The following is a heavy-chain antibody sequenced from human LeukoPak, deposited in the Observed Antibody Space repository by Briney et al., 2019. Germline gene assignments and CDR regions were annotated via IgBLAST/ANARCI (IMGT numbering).Heavy chain of an antibody. CDR3: AELGITMIGGV. Sequence: GGSLRLSCAASGFTFSSYAMNWVRQAPGKGLEWVSGISGSGGSTYYADSVKGRFTISRDNAKNSLFLQMNSLRAEDTAVYYCAELGITMIGGVWGKGTTVTISS. CDR1: GFTFSSYA. V-gene: IGHV3-23*01. J-gene: IGHJ6*04. D-gene: IGHD3-10*02. CDR2: ISGSGGST.